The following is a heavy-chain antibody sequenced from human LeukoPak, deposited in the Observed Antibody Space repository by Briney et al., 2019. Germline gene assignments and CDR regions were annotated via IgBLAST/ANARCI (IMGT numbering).Heavy chain of an antibody. CDR2: INHSGST. J-gene: IGHJ4*02. CDR1: GGSFSGYY. V-gene: IGHV4-34*01. Sequence: PSETLSLTCAVYGGSFSGYYWSWIRQPPGKGLEWIGKINHSGSTNYNPSLKSRVTISVDTSKNQFSLKLSSVTAADTAVYYCAREMSIAAADYWGQGTLVTVSS. CDR3: AREMSIAAADY. D-gene: IGHD6-13*01.